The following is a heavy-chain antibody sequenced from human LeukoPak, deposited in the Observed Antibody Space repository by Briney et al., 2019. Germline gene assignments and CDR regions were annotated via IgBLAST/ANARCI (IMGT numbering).Heavy chain of an antibody. J-gene: IGHJ5*02. CDR3: ARELKYYYDSSGYYYPPENWFDP. CDR1: GGFISSYY. V-gene: IGHV4-4*07. CDR2: IYTSGST. Sequence: PSETLSLTCTVSGGFISSYYWSWIRQPAGKGLEWIGRIYTSGSTNYNPSLKSRVTMSVDTSKNQFSLKLSSVTAADTAVYYCARELKYYYDSSGYYYPPENWFDPWGQGTLVTVSS. D-gene: IGHD3-22*01.